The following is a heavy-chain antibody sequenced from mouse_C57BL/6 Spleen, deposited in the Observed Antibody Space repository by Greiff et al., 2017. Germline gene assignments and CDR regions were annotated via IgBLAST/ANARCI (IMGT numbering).Heavy chain of an antibody. Sequence: QVQLKKSGAELVRPGTSVKVSCKASGYAFTNYLIEWVKQRPGQGLEWIGVINPGSGGTNYNEKFKGKATLTADKSSSTAYMQLSSLTSEDSAVYFCARSGDFYFDYWGQGTTLTVSS. CDR3: ARSGDFYFDY. CDR2: INPGSGGT. J-gene: IGHJ2*01. V-gene: IGHV1-54*01. D-gene: IGHD3-1*01. CDR1: GYAFTNYL.